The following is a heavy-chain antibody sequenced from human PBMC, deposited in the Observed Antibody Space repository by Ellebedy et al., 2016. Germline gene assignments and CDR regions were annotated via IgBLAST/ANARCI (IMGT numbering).Heavy chain of an antibody. CDR2: IYYSGST. V-gene: IGHV4-30-4*01. CDR3: ARDPRGIAAAENDY. CDR1: GGSISSSSYY. Sequence: SETLSLTXTVSGGSISSSSYYWSWIRQPPGKGLEWIGYIYYSGSTYYNPSLKSRVTISVDTSKNQFSLKLSSVTAADTAVYYCARDPRGIAAAENDYWGQGTLVTVSS. J-gene: IGHJ4*02. D-gene: IGHD6-13*01.